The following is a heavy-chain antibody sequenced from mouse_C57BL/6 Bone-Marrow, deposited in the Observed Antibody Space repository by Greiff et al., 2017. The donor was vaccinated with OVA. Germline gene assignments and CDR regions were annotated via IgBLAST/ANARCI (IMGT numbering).Heavy chain of an antibody. CDR1: GYSITSGYY. V-gene: IGHV3-6*01. D-gene: IGHD2-4*01. J-gene: IGHJ3*01. Sequence: EVQRVESGPGLVKPSQSLSLTCSVTGYSITSGYYWNWIRQFPGNKLEWMGYISYDGSNNYNPSLKNRISITRDTSKNQFFLKLNSVTTEDTATYYCARGDYDPAWFAYWGQGTLVTVSA. CDR3: ARGDYDPAWFAY. CDR2: ISYDGSN.